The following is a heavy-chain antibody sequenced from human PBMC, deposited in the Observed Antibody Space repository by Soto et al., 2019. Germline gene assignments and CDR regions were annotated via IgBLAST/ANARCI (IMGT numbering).Heavy chain of an antibody. CDR3: ERAAVGYQPTTY. CDR2: TIPLFGTP. D-gene: IGHD2-2*01. V-gene: IGHV1-69*06. CDR1: GGTFSSYA. Sequence: SVKVSCKASGGTFSSYAITWVRQAPGQGLEWMGGTIPLFGTPNYAQKFQGRVTITADKSTNTVYMELSSLRSEETAVYYCERAAVGYQPTTYWGQGTLVTVSS. J-gene: IGHJ4*02.